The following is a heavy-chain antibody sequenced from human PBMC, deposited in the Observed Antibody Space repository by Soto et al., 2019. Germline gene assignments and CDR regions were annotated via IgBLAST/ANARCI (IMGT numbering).Heavy chain of an antibody. CDR1: GVNFSSYA. D-gene: IGHD6-6*01. Sequence: PGGSLRLSCAASGVNFSSYAMSWVRQAPGKGLEWVSAISGSGGSTYYADSVKGRFTISRDNAKNSLYLQMNSLRAEDTAVYYCATSARQGLDYWGQGTLVTVSS. V-gene: IGHV3-23*01. CDR2: ISGSGGST. J-gene: IGHJ4*02. CDR3: ATSARQGLDY.